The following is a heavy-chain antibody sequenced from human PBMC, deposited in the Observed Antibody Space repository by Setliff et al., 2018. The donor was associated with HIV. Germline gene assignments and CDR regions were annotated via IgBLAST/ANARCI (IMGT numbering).Heavy chain of an antibody. CDR3: ARARYSGYDWGGFYFDY. J-gene: IGHJ4*02. D-gene: IGHD5-12*01. Sequence: GGSLRLSCTASGFTFDDYDMSWVRQAPGKGLEWVSGINWNGGSIGYADSVKGRFTISRDNARNSLYLQMNSLRAEDTALYYCARARYSGYDWGGFYFDYWGQGTLVTVSS. V-gene: IGHV3-20*04. CDR2: INWNGGSI. CDR1: GFTFDDYD.